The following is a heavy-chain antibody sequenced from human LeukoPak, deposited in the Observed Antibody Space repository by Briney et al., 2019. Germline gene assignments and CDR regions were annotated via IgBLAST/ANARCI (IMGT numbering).Heavy chain of an antibody. Sequence: SGGSLRLSCAASGFTFSSYGMHWVRQAPGKGLEWVAFIRYDGSNKYYADSVKGRFTISRDNSKNTLCLQMNSLRAEDTAVYYCAKESPVVTGDYWGQGTLVTVSS. V-gene: IGHV3-30*02. J-gene: IGHJ4*02. CDR1: GFTFSSYG. D-gene: IGHD2-21*02. CDR3: AKESPVVTGDY. CDR2: IRYDGSNK.